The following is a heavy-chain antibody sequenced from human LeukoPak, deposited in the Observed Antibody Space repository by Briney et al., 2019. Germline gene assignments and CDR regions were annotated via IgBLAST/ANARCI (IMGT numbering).Heavy chain of an antibody. CDR1: GFPFSRYS. CDR3: TTYFDTTGYFEEAYDT. D-gene: IGHD3-9*01. Sequence: GGSLRLPCAPSGFPFSRYSMNWVRQAPGKGLEWVAYISTDSRTIYSGDSVKGRFSISRDNAKSFLYLQMENLRVEDTAVYYCTTYFDTTGYFEEAYDTWGQGTLVTVSA. J-gene: IGHJ4*03. CDR2: ISTDSRTI. V-gene: IGHV3-48*01.